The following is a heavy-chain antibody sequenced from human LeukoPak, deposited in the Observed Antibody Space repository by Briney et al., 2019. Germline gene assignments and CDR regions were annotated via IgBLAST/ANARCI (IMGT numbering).Heavy chain of an antibody. CDR3: ARGRYYYDSSVSAAREINWFDP. CDR2: INPISGGT. J-gene: IGHJ5*02. CDR1: GYTFTGYY. D-gene: IGHD3-22*01. V-gene: IGHV1-2*06. Sequence: ASVKVSCKASGYTFTGYYMHWVRQAPGQGLEWVGRINPISGGTNYAQKFQGRVTMTRDTSISTAYMELSRLRSDDTAVYYCARGRYYYDSSVSAAREINWFDPWGQGTLVTVSS.